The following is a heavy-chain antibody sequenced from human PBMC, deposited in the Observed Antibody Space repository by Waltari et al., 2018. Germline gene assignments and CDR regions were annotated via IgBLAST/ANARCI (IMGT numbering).Heavy chain of an antibody. D-gene: IGHD2-15*01. CDR1: GYTFTDYY. V-gene: IGHV1-69-2*01. J-gene: IGHJ3*02. CDR3: ATWGFVVVVAATPGQDDAFDI. CDR2: VDPEEGET. Sequence: EVQLVQSGAEVKKPGATVKISCKASGYTFTDYYMHWVHQAPGKGIEWMGRVDPEEGETIYAEKFQGRVTITADTSTDTAYMELSSLRSEDTAVYYCATWGFVVVVAATPGQDDAFDIWGQGTMVTVSS.